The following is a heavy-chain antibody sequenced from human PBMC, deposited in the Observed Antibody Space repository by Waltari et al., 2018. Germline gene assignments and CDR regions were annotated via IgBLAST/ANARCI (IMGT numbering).Heavy chain of an antibody. CDR3: ARVEQGPYCGGDSCAL. CDR2: IIPIFGTA. V-gene: IGHV1-69*01. Sequence: QVQLVQSGPEVKKPGSSVKVSCKASGGTFSSYAISWVRQAPGQGLEWMGGIIPIFGTANYAQKFQGRVTITADESTSTAYMELSSLRSEDTAVYYCARVEQGPYCGGDSCALWGQGTLVTVSS. J-gene: IGHJ5*02. CDR1: GGTFSSYA. D-gene: IGHD2-21*01.